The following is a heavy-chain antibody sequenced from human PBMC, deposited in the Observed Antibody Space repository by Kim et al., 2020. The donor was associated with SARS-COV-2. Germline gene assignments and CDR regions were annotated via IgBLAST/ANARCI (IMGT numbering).Heavy chain of an antibody. J-gene: IGHJ4*02. CDR2: ISSSSSYI. D-gene: IGHD3-22*01. CDR1: GFTFSSYS. V-gene: IGHV3-21*01. Sequence: GGSLRLSCAASGFTFSSYSMNWVRQAPGKGLEWVSSISSSSSYIYYADSVKGRFTISRDNAKNSLYLQMNSLRAEDTAVYYCASFVIGVVTAYWGQGTLVTVSS. CDR3: ASFVIGVVTAY.